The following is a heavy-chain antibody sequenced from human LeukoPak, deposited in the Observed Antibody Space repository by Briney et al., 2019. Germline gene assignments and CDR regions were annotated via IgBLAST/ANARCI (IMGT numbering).Heavy chain of an antibody. CDR3: ARDRGINWFDP. CDR1: GYTFTNYW. Sequence: GGSLRLSCAASGYTFTNYWMHWVRQAPGEGPVWVSRINTDGTNTIYADSVRGRFTVSRDNAKNTLYLQMDSLRAEDTAVYYCARDRGINWFDPWGQGTLVAVSS. V-gene: IGHV3-74*01. J-gene: IGHJ5*02. D-gene: IGHD3-16*01. CDR2: INTDGTNT.